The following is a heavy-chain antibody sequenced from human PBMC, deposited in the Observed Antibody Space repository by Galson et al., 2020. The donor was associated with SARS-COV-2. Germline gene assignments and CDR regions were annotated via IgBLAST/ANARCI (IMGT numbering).Heavy chain of an antibody. V-gene: IGHV4-34*01. CDR3: VGGAEERRIIVVVPYYYTYMDV. J-gene: IGHJ6*03. CDR1: GGSFKNYY. CDR2: INHRGST. D-gene: IGHD2-2*01. Sequence: SETLSLTCAVYGGSFKNYYWTWIRQSPGTGLQWIGEINHRGSTNYDPSLQGRVAMSVDTSKNQFSLRLSPVTAADTAVYYCVGGAEERRIIVVVPYYYTYMDVWGGGTAVTVSS.